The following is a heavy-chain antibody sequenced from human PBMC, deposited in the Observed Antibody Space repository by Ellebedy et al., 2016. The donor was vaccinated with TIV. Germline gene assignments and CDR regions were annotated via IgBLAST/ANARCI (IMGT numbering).Heavy chain of an antibody. CDR3: ARRGNTMAAAGTGALDAFDI. J-gene: IGHJ3*02. Sequence: ASVKVSCKASGYTFTSYAMNWVRQAPGQGLEWMGWINTNTGNPTYAQGFTGRFVFSLDTSVSTAYLQISSLKAEDTAVYYCARRGNTMAAAGTGALDAFDIWGQGTMVTVSS. CDR2: INTNTGNP. V-gene: IGHV7-4-1*02. CDR1: GYTFTSYA. D-gene: IGHD6-13*01.